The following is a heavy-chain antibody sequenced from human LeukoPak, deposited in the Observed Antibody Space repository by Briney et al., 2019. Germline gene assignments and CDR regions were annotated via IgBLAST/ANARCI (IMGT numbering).Heavy chain of an antibody. V-gene: IGHV4-31*03. CDR2: IYYSGST. CDR1: GGSISSGGYY. J-gene: IGHJ4*02. CDR3: ARDRVAVAAYSGPTYYFDY. Sequence: SETLSLTCTVSGGSISSGGYYWSWIRQHPGKGLEWIGYIYYSGSTYYNPSLKSRVTMSVDTSKNQFSLKLSSVTAADTAVYYCARDRVAVAAYSGPTYYFDYWGQGTLVTVSS. D-gene: IGHD6-19*01.